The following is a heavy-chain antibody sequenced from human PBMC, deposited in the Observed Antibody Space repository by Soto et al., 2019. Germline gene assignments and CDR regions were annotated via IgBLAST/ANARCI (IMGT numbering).Heavy chain of an antibody. J-gene: IGHJ4*02. D-gene: IGHD3-10*01. CDR2: MFSDGNT. CDR1: GYSVSYRY. CDR3: TTPSGGY. V-gene: IGHV3-66*01. Sequence: EVHQVESGGGLVQPGGSLRLSCAASGYSVSYRYMSWVRQAPGKGLEWVSVMFSDGNTFYADSVRGRFTISRDNSKNTVYLQMNSLRVEDTAVYYCTTPSGGYWGQGTLVAVSS.